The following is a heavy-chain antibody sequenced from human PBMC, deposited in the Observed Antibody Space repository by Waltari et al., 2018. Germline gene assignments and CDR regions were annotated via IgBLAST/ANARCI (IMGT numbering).Heavy chain of an antibody. CDR2: IRYDGSNK. V-gene: IGHV3-30*02. CDR1: GFTFSSYG. CDR3: AILSRIAAADYMDV. Sequence: QVQLVESGGGVVQPGGSLRLSCAASGFTFSSYGMHWVRQAPGKGLEWVAFIRYDGSNKYYADSVKGRFTISRDNSKNTLYLQMNSLRAEDTAVYYCAILSRIAAADYMDVWGKGTTVTVSS. D-gene: IGHD6-13*01. J-gene: IGHJ6*03.